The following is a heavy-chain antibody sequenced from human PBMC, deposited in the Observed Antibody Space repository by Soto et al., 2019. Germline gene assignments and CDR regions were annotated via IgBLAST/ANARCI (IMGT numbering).Heavy chain of an antibody. Sequence: GASVKVSCKASGYTFTGYYMQWVRQAPGQGLEWMGWINPNSGGTNYAQKFQGWVTMTRDTSISTAYMELSRLRSDDTAVYYCARGLRDIAAAGTPNYYYGMDVWGQGTTVTVSS. V-gene: IGHV1-2*04. CDR1: GYTFTGYY. CDR3: ARGLRDIAAAGTPNYYYGMDV. CDR2: INPNSGGT. D-gene: IGHD6-13*01. J-gene: IGHJ6*02.